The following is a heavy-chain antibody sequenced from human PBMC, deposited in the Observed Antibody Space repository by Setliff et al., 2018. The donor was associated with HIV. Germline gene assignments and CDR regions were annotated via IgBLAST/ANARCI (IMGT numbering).Heavy chain of an antibody. CDR2: IYWDDHK. CDR1: GFSLSTGGVG. D-gene: IGHD4-17*01. Sequence: SGPTLVHPTQTLTLTCTFSGFSLSTGGVGVGWIRQPPRKALEWLAVIYWDDHKLYSPSLQNRLTITKDASKKQVVLRVTNMDPVDTATYYCAHTTGDVFLPHWCGSWGQGSVVTVSS. V-gene: IGHV2-5*02. J-gene: IGHJ5*01. CDR3: AHTTGDVFLPHWCGS.